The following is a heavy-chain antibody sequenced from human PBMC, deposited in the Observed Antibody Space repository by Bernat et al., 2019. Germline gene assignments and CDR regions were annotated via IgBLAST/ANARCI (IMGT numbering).Heavy chain of an antibody. CDR1: GFSFSSYE. Sequence: EVQLVESGGGLVQPGGSLRLSCEASGFSFSSYEMSWVRQAPGKGLEWVSYISSSGSTIYYADSVKGRFTISRDNDKNSLYLQMNSLRAEDTAVYYCECADRYYYITGAFDYWGQGTMVTVSS. D-gene: IGHD3-10*01. CDR2: ISSSGSTI. CDR3: ECADRYYYITGAFDY. V-gene: IGHV3-48*03. J-gene: IGHJ3*01.